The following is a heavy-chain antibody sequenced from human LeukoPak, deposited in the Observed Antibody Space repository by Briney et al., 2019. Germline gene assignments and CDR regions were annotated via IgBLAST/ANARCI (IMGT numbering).Heavy chain of an antibody. CDR2: ISYDRSNK. D-gene: IGHD2-15*01. CDR3: ARDSPAYCSGGSCFSGGMDV. Sequence: PGRSLRLSCAASGFTFSSYAMHWVRQAPGKGLEWVAVISYDRSNKYYADSVKGRFTISRDNSKNTLYLQMNSLRAEDTAVHYCARDSPAYCSGGSCFSGGMDVWGQGTTVTVSS. CDR1: GFTFSSYA. J-gene: IGHJ6*02. V-gene: IGHV3-30-3*01.